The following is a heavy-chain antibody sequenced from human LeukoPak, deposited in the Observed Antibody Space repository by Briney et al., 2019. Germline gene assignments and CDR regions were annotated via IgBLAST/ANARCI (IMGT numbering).Heavy chain of an antibody. J-gene: IGHJ4*02. V-gene: IGHV4-4*07. CDR3: ARELTPSGYYYFDY. CDR1: GGSISSYY. D-gene: IGHD3-22*01. CDR2: IYTSGST. Sequence: SETLSLTCTVSGGSISSYYWSWIRQPAGKGLEWIGRIYTSGSTNYNPSLKSRVTMSVDTSKNQFSLKLSSVTAADTAVYYCARELTPSGYYYFDYWGREPWSPSPQ.